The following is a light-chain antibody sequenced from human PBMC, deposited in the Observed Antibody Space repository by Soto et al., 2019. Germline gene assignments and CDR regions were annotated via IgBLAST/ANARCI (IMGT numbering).Light chain of an antibody. CDR2: ETS. CDR3: QQRRSWPPT. V-gene: IGKV3-11*01. Sequence: EIVLTQSPATLSMSPGERATLSCRASQSVINHLAWYQQKPGQAPRLLIYETSNRATGIPARFSGSGSGTDFILTLSRLEPEDFAVYYCQQRRSWPPTFGRGTKVVIK. CDR1: QSVINH. J-gene: IGKJ1*01.